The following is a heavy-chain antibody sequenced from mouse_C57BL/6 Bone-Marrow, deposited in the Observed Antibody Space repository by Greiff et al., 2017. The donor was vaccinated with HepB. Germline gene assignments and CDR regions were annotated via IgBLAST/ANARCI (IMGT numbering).Heavy chain of an antibody. CDR3: TTLGSNGTIYYAMDY. Sequence: VQLKQSGAELVRPGASVKLSCTASGFNIKDDYMHWVKQRPEQGLEWIGWIDPENGDTEYASKFQGKATITADTSSNTDYLQLSSLTSEDTAVYYCTTLGSNGTIYYAMDYWGQGTSVTVSS. CDR1: GFNIKDDY. D-gene: IGHD2-5*01. V-gene: IGHV14-4*01. CDR2: IDPENGDT. J-gene: IGHJ4*01.